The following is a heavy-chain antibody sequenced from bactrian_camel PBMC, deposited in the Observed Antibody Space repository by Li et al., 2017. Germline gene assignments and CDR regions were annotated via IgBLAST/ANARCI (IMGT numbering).Heavy chain of an antibody. D-gene: IGHD3*01. CDR2: VHTSSGRS. CDR1: GFTFSTYA. J-gene: IGHJ4*01. V-gene: IGHV3S31*01. Sequence: VQLVESGGGLVQPGGSLRLSCAAAGFTFSTYAMSWFRQVPGKERELIASVHTSSGRSYYADSVKGRFTISQDKAKNTLYLQMNSLKIEDTAVYYCALGSSRQATMTARGKGTQVTVS.